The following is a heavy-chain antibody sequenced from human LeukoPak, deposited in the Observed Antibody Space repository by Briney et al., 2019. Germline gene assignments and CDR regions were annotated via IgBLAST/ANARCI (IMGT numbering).Heavy chain of an antibody. CDR3: ARGSGSYKA. CDR1: GFTFKNYW. J-gene: IGHJ5*02. V-gene: IGHV3-74*01. Sequence: GGSLRLSCAASGFTFKNYWMHWVRQAPGKGPVWVSRINDDGSSTSYADSVKGRFTISRDDAKNTLYLQMNSLRAEDTAVYYCARGSGSYKAWGQGTLVTVSS. CDR2: INDDGSST. D-gene: IGHD1-26*01.